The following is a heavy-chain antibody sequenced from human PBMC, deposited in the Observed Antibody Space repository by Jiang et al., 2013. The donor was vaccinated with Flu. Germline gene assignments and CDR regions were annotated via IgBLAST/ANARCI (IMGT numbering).Heavy chain of an antibody. CDR2: IYYSGST. J-gene: IGHJ4*02. Sequence: GLVKPSETLSLTCTVSGGSISSSSYYWGWIRQPPGKGLEWIGSIYYSGSTYYNPSLKSRVTISVDTSKNQFSLKLSSVTAADTAVYYCARVENQLLFSEFELVFDYWGQGTLVTVSS. V-gene: IGHV4-39*07. CDR3: ARVENQLLFSEFELVFDY. CDR1: GGSISSSSYY. D-gene: IGHD2-2*01.